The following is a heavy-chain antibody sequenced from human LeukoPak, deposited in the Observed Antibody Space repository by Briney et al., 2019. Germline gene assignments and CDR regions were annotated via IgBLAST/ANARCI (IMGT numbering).Heavy chain of an antibody. Sequence: GEPLNISCKGSGYSFTSYWIGWLRQLPAKGLEGMVIIYPCDANTRYNPSFQGQVTISADTSSSTAYLQWSSLKASDTAMYYCAVVVVAATYAFDIWGEGTMVTVSS. CDR2: IYPCDANT. CDR3: AVVVVAATYAFDI. D-gene: IGHD2-15*01. J-gene: IGHJ3*02. V-gene: IGHV5-51*01. CDR1: GYSFTSYW.